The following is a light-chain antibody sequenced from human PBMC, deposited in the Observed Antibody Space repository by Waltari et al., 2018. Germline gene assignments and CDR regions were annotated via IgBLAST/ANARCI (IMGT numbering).Light chain of an antibody. V-gene: IGKV6-21*01. CDR1: QNIYSG. CDR2: YAS. J-gene: IGKJ4*01. CDR3: HQNSGSPT. Sequence: EIVLTQSPDLQSVTPKEKVTITCRASQNIYSGLHWYQQKPDQSPKLLIKYASQSLSGVPSRFSGSGSGTDFTLTINSLEPEDAATYYCHQNSGSPTFGGGTKVEIK.